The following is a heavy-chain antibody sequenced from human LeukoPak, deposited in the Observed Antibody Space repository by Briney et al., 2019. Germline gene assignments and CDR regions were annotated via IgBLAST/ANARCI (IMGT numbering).Heavy chain of an antibody. CDR3: ARGGSLGY. CDR1: GFTVSSNY. V-gene: IGHV3-48*03. J-gene: IGHJ4*02. D-gene: IGHD6-19*01. Sequence: PGGSLRLSCAASGFTVSSNYMNWVRQAPGKGLEWVSKISSSGSAIYYADSVKGRFTISRDNAKSTLYLQMNSLRAEDTAVYYCARGGSLGYWGQGTLVTVSS. CDR2: ISSSGSAI.